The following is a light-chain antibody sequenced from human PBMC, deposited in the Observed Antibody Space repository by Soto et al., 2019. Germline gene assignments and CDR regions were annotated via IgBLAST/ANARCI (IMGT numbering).Light chain of an antibody. CDR3: QQYNTYWT. J-gene: IGKJ1*01. V-gene: IGKV1-5*01. CDR2: DAS. CDR1: QTISSW. Sequence: DIQMTQSPSTLSASVGDRVTITCRASQTISSWLAWYQQKPGKHPKLLIFDASSLQRGVPSRFSGSGSGTEFTLTISSLQPDDFATYYCQQYNTYWTFGQGTKVEIK.